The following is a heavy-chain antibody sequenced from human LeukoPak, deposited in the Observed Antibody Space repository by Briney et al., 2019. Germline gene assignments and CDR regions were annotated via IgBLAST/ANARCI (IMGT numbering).Heavy chain of an antibody. D-gene: IGHD2-15*01. V-gene: IGHV1-2*02. CDR2: IYLNSGGT. J-gene: IGHJ3*02. CDR1: GFIFTAFY. Sequence: ASVKVSCKASGFIFTAFYMHWVRQAPGQGLEWMAWIYLNSGGTNYAQKFQGRVTMTRDTSISTAYMELSSLRSDDTAVYYCVTSTGYFSTWGAFDIWGQGTMVTVSS. CDR3: VTSTGYFSTWGAFDI.